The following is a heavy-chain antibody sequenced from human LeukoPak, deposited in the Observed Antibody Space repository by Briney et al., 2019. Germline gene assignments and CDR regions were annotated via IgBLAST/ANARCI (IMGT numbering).Heavy chain of an antibody. CDR1: GGSVSSTTYY. J-gene: IGHJ4*02. Sequence: PSETLSLTCTVSGGSVSSTTYYWSWIRQPPGKGLEWIASINYSGSTYYNPSLKSRVTISVDTSENQFSLKLSSVTAADTAVYYCARYVVYGSGKYYFDYWGQGILVTVSS. CDR3: ARYVVYGSGKYYFDY. V-gene: IGHV4-39*01. CDR2: INYSGST. D-gene: IGHD3-10*01.